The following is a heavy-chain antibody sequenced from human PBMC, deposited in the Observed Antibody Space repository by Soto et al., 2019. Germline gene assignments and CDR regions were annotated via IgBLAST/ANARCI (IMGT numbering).Heavy chain of an antibody. CDR1: GFTFSSYA. CDR3: AKATLYDFWSGHNWFDP. J-gene: IGHJ5*02. CDR2: ISGSGGST. V-gene: IGHV3-23*01. Sequence: QLGGSLRLSCAASGFTFSSYAMSWVRQAPGKGLGWVSAISGSGGSTYYADSVKGRFTISRDNSKNTRYLQMNSLRAEDTAVYYCAKATLYDFWSGHNWFDPWGQGTLVTVSS. D-gene: IGHD3-3*01.